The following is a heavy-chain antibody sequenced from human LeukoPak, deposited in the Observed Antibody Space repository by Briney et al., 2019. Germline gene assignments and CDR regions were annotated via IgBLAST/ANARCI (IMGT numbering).Heavy chain of an antibody. J-gene: IGHJ5*02. D-gene: IGHD2-2*01. CDR2: IKQDGSEK. CDR1: GFTFSSYW. Sequence: GGSLRLSCAASGFTFSSYWMSWVRQAPGKGLEWVANIKQDGSEKYYVVSVKGRFTISRDNAKNSLYLQMNSLRAEDTAVYYCARDCSSTSCYRGGFDPWGQGTLVTVSS. V-gene: IGHV3-7*01. CDR3: ARDCSSTSCYRGGFDP.